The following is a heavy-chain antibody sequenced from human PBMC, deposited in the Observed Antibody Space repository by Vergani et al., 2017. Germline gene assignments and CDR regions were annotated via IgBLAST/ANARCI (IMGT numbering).Heavy chain of an antibody. V-gene: IGHV3-7*03. CDR1: GFTFSNYW. CDR3: ARDRRTGGIRFDS. CDR2: IKQDGSEK. Sequence: VQLVESGGGLVQPGGSLRLSCAASGFTFSNYWMSWVRPAPGKGREWVANIKQDGSEKYYVDSVTGRFTISSDNAKNSLCLQMNSLRAEDTAVYYCARDRRTGGIRFDSWGQGTLVTVSS. J-gene: IGHJ4*02.